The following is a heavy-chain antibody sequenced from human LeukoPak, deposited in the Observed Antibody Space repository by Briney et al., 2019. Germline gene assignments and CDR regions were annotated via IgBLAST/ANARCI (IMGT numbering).Heavy chain of an antibody. CDR2: IYYSGST. CDR1: GGSISSYY. J-gene: IGHJ5*02. V-gene: IGHV4-59*01. D-gene: IGHD3-22*01. Sequence: SETLSLTCTVSGGSISSYYWSWIRQPPGKGLEWIGYIYYSGSTNYNPSLTSRVTISVDTSKNQFSLKLSSVTAADTAVYYCARETYYDSSGLLGVNWFDPWGQGTLDTVSS. CDR3: ARETYYDSSGLLGVNWFDP.